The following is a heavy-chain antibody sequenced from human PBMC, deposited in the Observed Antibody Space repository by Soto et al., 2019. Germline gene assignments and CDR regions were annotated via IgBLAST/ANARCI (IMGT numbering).Heavy chain of an antibody. CDR1: GGSISSGDYY. D-gene: IGHD3-3*01. J-gene: IGHJ4*02. Sequence: NPSETLSLTCTVSGGSISSGDYYWSWIRQPPGKGLEWIGYIYYSGSTYYNPSLKSRVTISVDTSKNQFSLKLSSVTAADTAVYYCARGRGIFGVVIIGFDYWGQGTLVTVSS. V-gene: IGHV4-30-4*01. CDR3: ARGRGIFGVVIIGFDY. CDR2: IYYSGST.